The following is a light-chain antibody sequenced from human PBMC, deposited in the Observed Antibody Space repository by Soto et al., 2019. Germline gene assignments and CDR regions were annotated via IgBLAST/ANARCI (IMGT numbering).Light chain of an antibody. CDR1: QGFANF. CDR2: GAS. V-gene: IGKV1-9*01. Sequence: IQLTQSPSSLSASVGDRVTISCRASQGFANFLAWYQQKPGKAPKLLIYGASTLQSGLPSRFSGSGSGTDFTLTISSLQPEDFATYYCQQLNSFPIPFGPGTKVDIK. CDR3: QQLNSFPIP. J-gene: IGKJ3*01.